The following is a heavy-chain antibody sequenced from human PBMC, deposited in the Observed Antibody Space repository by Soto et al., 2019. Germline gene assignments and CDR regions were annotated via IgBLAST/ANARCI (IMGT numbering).Heavy chain of an antibody. CDR3: AMFRGVRHAFAI. CDR1: GYTFTSYY. V-gene: IGHV1-46*03. J-gene: IGHJ3*02. CDR2: INPSGSST. Sequence: ASVKVSCKASGYTFTSYYMHWVRQAPGQGLEWMGIINPSGSSTSYAQKFQGRVTMTRYTSTSTVYMELSSLRSEFTAVYYCAMFRGVRHAFAIWGQGTMVTVSS. D-gene: IGHD3-10*01.